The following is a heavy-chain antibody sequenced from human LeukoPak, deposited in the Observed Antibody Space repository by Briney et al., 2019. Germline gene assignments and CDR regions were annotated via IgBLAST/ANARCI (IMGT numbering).Heavy chain of an antibody. CDR1: GYTFTRYD. CDR2: MNPNSGNT. V-gene: IGHV1-8*01. J-gene: IGHJ4*02. CDR3: ANTRAGYGDYVLGN. Sequence: ASVKVSCKASGYTFTRYDINWVRQATGQGLEWMGWMNPNSGNTGYAQKFQGRVTMTRNTSISTAYMELSNLRSEDTAVYYCANTRAGYGDYVLGNWGQGTLVTVSS. D-gene: IGHD4-17*01.